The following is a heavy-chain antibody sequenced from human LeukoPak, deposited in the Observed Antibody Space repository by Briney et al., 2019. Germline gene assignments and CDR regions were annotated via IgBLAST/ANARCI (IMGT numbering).Heavy chain of an antibody. D-gene: IGHD3-10*01. CDR1: GYTLTELS. J-gene: IGHJ4*02. CDR3: ATAKRSFVELLYFGY. V-gene: IGHV1-24*01. Sequence: ASVKVSCKVSGYTLTELSMHWVRQAPGKGLEWMGGFDPEDGETIYAQKFQGRVTITEDTSTDTAYMELGSLRSEDRAVYYCATAKRSFVELLYFGYWGQGTLVTVSS. CDR2: FDPEDGET.